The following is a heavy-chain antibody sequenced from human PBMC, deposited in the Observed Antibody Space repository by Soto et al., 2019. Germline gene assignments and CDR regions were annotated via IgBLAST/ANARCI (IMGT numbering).Heavy chain of an antibody. Sequence: QITLKESGPTLLRPTQTLTLTCAFSGFSLSTSGVGVGWIRQPPGKALEWLAVMYWDDSKHYSPSLRSRLTLTKDPSKNQAVLTMTNMDPMDTGTYYCAHKGPEDWPLDYWGQGTLVTVSS. CDR3: AHKGPEDWPLDY. CDR2: MYWDDSK. J-gene: IGHJ4*02. V-gene: IGHV2-5*02. CDR1: GFSLSTSGVG. D-gene: IGHD3-9*01.